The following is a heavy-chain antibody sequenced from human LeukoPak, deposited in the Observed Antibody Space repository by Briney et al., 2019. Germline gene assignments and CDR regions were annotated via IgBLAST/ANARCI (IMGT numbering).Heavy chain of an antibody. V-gene: IGHV4-59*01. CDR3: ARTSTVVTPQQNYYYYMDV. D-gene: IGHD4-23*01. CDR2: IYYIGST. Sequence: SETLSLTCTVSGCSISSYYWSWIRQPPGKGLEWIGYIYYIGSTNYNPSLKSRVTISVDTSKNQFSLKLSYVTAADTAVYYCARTSTVVTPQQNYYYYMDVWGKGTTVTISS. CDR1: GCSISSYY. J-gene: IGHJ6*03.